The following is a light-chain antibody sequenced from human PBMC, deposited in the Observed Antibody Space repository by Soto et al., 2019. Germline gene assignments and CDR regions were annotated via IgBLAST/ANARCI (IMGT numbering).Light chain of an antibody. CDR2: DAS. V-gene: IGKV3-11*01. CDR1: QRVSSY. Sequence: EIVLTQSPATLSLCPGERATLSCRASQRVSSYLAWYQQKPGQAPRLLIYDASNRATGIPARFSGSGSGTDFTLTISSLEPEDFAVYYCQQRSNWPRTFGQGTKLEIK. CDR3: QQRSNWPRT. J-gene: IGKJ2*01.